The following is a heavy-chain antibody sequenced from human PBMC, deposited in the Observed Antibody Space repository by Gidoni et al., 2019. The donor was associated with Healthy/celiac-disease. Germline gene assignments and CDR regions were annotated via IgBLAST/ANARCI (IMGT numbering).Heavy chain of an antibody. CDR3: ARYQLLFGFDI. Sequence: EVQLVESGGGVVKPGWSLRLPCAASGFTFSSYSMNWVRKAPGKGLEWVSSISSSSSYIYYADSVKGRFTIARDNAKNSLYLQMNSLRAEDTAVYYYARYQLLFGFDIWGQGTMVTVSS. CDR2: ISSSSSYI. CDR1: GFTFSSYS. V-gene: IGHV3-21*01. D-gene: IGHD3-3*01. J-gene: IGHJ3*02.